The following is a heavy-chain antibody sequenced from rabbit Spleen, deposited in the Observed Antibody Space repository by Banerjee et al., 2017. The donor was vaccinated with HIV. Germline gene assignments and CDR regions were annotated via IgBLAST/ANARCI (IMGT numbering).Heavy chain of an antibody. CDR1: GFSFSSNYY. Sequence: QSLEESGGGLVQPEGSLTLTCTASGFSFSSNYYMCWVRQAPGKGLEWIACIATGSSDFTYYASWAKGRFTCSKASSTTVTLQMTSLTVADTATYFCAKSPYSGIVAYDYTRLDLWGQGTLVTVS. D-gene: IGHD6-1*01. CDR2: IATGSSDFT. J-gene: IGHJ3*01. CDR3: AKSPYSGIVAYDYTRLDL. V-gene: IGHV1S40*01.